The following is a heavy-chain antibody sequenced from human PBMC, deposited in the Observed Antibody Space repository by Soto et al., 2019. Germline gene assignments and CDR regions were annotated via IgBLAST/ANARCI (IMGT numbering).Heavy chain of an antibody. CDR3: ARGGDYVSWDY. V-gene: IGHV4-59*01. D-gene: IGHD4-17*01. J-gene: IGHJ4*02. CDR2: IYYSGST. Sequence: QVQLQESGPGLVKPSETLSLTCTVSGGSISSYYWSWIRQPPGKGLEWIGYIYYSGSTNYNPSLKSRVTISVDTSKNQFSLKLSSVTAADTAVYYCARGGDYVSWDYWGQGTLVTVSS. CDR1: GGSISSYY.